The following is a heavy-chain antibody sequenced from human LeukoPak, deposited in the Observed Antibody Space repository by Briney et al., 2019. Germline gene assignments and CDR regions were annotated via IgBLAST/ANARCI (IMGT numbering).Heavy chain of an antibody. CDR3: AKDNGDFLIDC. V-gene: IGHV3-30*18. CDR1: GFTFSSYG. D-gene: IGHD4-17*01. J-gene: IGHJ4*02. CDR2: ISYDGSNK. Sequence: GGSLRLPCAASGFTFSSYGMHWVRQAPGKGLEWVAVISYDGSNKYYADSVKGRFTISRDNSRNTLYLQMNSLRAEDTAVYYCAKDNGDFLIDCWGQGTLVTVSS.